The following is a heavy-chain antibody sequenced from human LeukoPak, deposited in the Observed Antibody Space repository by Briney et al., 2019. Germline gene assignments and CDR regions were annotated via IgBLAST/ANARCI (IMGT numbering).Heavy chain of an antibody. V-gene: IGHV3-23*01. CDR2: ISGSGGST. CDR1: GFTFSSYA. D-gene: IGHD6-19*01. Sequence: PGGSLRLSCAASGFTFSSYAMGWVRQAPGKGLEWVSAISGSGGSTYYADSVKGRFTISRDNSKNTLYLQMDSLRAEDTAVYYCAKDYDSSGWYLYYFDYWGQGTLVTVSS. CDR3: AKDYDSSGWYLYYFDY. J-gene: IGHJ4*02.